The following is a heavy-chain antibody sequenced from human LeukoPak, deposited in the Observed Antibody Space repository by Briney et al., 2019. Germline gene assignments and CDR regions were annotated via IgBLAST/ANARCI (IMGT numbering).Heavy chain of an antibody. V-gene: IGHV3-7*01. D-gene: IGHD1-1*01. CDR2: IKQDGSEK. J-gene: IGHJ4*02. CDR3: AREVRLERTLRYFDY. CDR1: GFTFSSYW. Sequence: GGSLRLSCAASGFTFSSYWMSWVRQAPGKGLEWVANIKQDGSEKYYVDSVKGRFTISRDNAKNSLYLQMNSLRAEDTAVYYCAREVRLERTLRYFDYRGQGTLVTVSS.